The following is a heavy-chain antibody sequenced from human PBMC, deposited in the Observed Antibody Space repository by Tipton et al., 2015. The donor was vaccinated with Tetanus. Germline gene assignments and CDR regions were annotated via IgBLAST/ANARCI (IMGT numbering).Heavy chain of an antibody. J-gene: IGHJ4*02. CDR1: SGSISSSNYH. Sequence: LSLTCIVSSGSISSSNYHWGWIRQPPGKGLEWIGSIHYSGSTYYKPSLKSRVTLSQDTSKSQFSLKLNSVTAADTAVYYCARGVDRTKAGIDWGQGTLVTVPS. CDR2: IHYSGST. CDR3: ARGVDRTKAGID. D-gene: IGHD5-12*01. V-gene: IGHV4-39*07.